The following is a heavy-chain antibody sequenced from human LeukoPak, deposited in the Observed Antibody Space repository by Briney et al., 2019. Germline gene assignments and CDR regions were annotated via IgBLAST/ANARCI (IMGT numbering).Heavy chain of an antibody. Sequence: GGSLRLSCAASGFTFSDYWIHWVRQAPGKGLVWVSRINTDGSITNYADSVKGRFSISRDNAKNTLYLQMSSLRAEDTAVYYCARDRGPRAGFMVREAYDYWGQGTLVTVSS. CDR3: ARDRGPRAGFMVREAYDY. V-gene: IGHV3-74*01. CDR1: GFTFSDYW. D-gene: IGHD3-10*01. J-gene: IGHJ4*02. CDR2: INTDGSIT.